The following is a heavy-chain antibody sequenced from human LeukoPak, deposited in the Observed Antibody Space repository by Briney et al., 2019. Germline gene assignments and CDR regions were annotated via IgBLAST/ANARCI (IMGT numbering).Heavy chain of an antibody. CDR3: VNPYGDYDY. Sequence: PGGSLRLSCAASGFTFSTYTMYWVRHPPGKRLEWVSIIGNNGGGIHYADSVKGRFTISRDNSKNTLYLQMSSLRAEDTAVYYCVNPYGDYDYWGQGTLVTVSS. D-gene: IGHD4-17*01. V-gene: IGHV3-64D*06. CDR2: IGNNGGGI. J-gene: IGHJ4*02. CDR1: GFTFSTYT.